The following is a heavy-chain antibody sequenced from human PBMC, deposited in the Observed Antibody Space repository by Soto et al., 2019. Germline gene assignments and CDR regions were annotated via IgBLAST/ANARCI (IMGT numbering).Heavy chain of an antibody. J-gene: IGHJ4*02. CDR1: GYDFSSYA. Sequence: ASVEVSCKTSGYDFSSYAMHWVRQAPGQRLEWMGGIIPIFGTANYAQKFQGRVTITADESTSTAYMELSSLRSEDTDVYYCATRPDGSFDYWGQGTLVTVSS. CDR3: ATRPDGSFDY. CDR2: IIPIFGTA. D-gene: IGHD5-12*01. V-gene: IGHV1-69*13.